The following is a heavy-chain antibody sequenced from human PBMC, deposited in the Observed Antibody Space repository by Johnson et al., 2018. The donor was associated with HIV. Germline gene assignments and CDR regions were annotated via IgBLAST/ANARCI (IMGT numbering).Heavy chain of an antibody. D-gene: IGHD3-22*01. J-gene: IGHJ3*02. Sequence: QVQLVESGGGVVQPGRSLRLSCAASGFTFSSYPMHWVRQAPGKGLEWVAVISYDGRNKYYADSVEGRFTISRDNFKNTLYLRMNSLRAEDTAVYYCVREWLYDAFDIWGQGTMVSVSS. CDR2: ISYDGRNK. CDR3: VREWLYDAFDI. CDR1: GFTFSSYP. V-gene: IGHV3-30*04.